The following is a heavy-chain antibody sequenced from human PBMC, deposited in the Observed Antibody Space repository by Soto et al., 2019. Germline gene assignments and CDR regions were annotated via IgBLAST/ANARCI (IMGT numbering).Heavy chain of an antibody. CDR3: ARVGSEITDDAFYI. J-gene: IGHJ3*02. CDR1: GFTFSSYG. V-gene: IGHV3-33*01. CDR2: IWYDGSNK. Sequence: QVQLVESGGGVVQPGRSLRLSCAASGFTFSSYGMHWVRQAPGKGLEWVAVIWYDGSNKYYADSVKGRFTISRDNSKNTLYLQMNSLRAEDTAVYYCARVGSEITDDAFYIWGQGTMVTVSS.